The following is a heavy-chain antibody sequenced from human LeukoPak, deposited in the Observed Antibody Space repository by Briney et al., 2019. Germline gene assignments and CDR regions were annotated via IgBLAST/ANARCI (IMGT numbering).Heavy chain of an antibody. CDR1: GYSFTSYW. V-gene: IGHV5-51*01. Sequence: GESLTISCKGSGYSFTSYWIGLGRQMPGKGLEWMGIIYPGDSDTRYSPSFQGQVTISADKSISTASLQWRSLKASDSAMYYCARHRKDIGFDSWGQGTLVTVSS. J-gene: IGHJ4*02. CDR3: ARHRKDIGFDS. CDR2: IYPGDSDT. D-gene: IGHD2-15*01.